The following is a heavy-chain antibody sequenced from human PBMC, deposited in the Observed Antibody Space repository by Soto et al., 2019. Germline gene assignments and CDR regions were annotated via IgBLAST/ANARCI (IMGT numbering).Heavy chain of an antibody. Sequence: TLSLTCTVSGGSISSYYWSWIRQPPGKGLEWIGYIYYSGSTNYNPSLKSRVTISVDTSKNQFSLKLSSVTAADTAVYYCARVHHSSSWSYNWFDPWGQGTLVTVSS. V-gene: IGHV4-59*01. J-gene: IGHJ5*02. CDR1: GGSISSYY. CDR2: IYYSGST. D-gene: IGHD6-13*01. CDR3: ARVHHSSSWSYNWFDP.